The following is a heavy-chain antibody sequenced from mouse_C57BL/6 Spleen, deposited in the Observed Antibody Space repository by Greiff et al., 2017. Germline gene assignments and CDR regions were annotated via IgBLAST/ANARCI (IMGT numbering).Heavy chain of an antibody. Sequence: QVQLQQSGAELVKPGASVKLSCKASGYTFPEYTIHWVKQRSGQGLEWIGWFYPGSGSIKYNEKFKDKATLTADKSSNTVYMELSRLTSEDSAVYFCARNENDTYDGYYAMDYWGQGTSVTVSS. J-gene: IGHJ4*01. CDR3: ARNENDTYDGYYAMDY. CDR2: FYPGSGSI. CDR1: GYTFPEYT. D-gene: IGHD2-3*01. V-gene: IGHV1-62-2*01.